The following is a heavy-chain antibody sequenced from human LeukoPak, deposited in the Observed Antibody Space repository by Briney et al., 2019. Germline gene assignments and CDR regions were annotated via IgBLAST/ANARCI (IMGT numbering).Heavy chain of an antibody. Sequence: GGSLRLSCAASGFTFSGYEMNWVRQAPGKGLEWISYISSSASTIYYADSVKGRFTISRDNAKNSLYLQMNSLRAEDTAIYYCVTRHDYGDHGRGCLDYWGQGTLVTVSS. CDR1: GFTFSGYE. CDR2: ISSSASTI. J-gene: IGHJ4*02. V-gene: IGHV3-48*03. D-gene: IGHD4-17*01. CDR3: VTRHDYGDHGRGCLDY.